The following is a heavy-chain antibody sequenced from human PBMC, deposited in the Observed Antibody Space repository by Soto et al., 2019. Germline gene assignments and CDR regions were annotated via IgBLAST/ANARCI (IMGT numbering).Heavy chain of an antibody. J-gene: IGHJ6*03. CDR3: ARALVIEPSYYYYYMDV. Sequence: GGSLRLSCAASGFTFSDYYMSWIRQAPGKGLEWVSYISSSGSTIYYADSVKGRFTISRDNAKNSLYLQMNSLRAEDTAVYYCARALVIEPSYYYYYMDVWGKGTTVTVSS. D-gene: IGHD3-22*01. CDR2: ISSSGSTI. V-gene: IGHV3-11*01. CDR1: GFTFSDYY.